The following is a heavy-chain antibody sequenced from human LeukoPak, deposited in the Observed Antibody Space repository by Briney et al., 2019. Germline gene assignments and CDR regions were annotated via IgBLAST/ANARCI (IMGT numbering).Heavy chain of an antibody. CDR2: ISGRVDST. V-gene: IGHV3-23*01. CDR1: AFTFTDYA. CDR3: AKTRAAAGIPRDYFDY. Sequence: GGSLRLSCAASAFTFTDYATSSVRQHPGKGREWVSVISGRVDSTYYTDPLKGRFTIPRDRSKNTLYLQMSSLRAEDTAVYYCAKTRAAAGIPRDYFDYWGQGTLVTVSS. J-gene: IGHJ4*02. D-gene: IGHD6-13*01.